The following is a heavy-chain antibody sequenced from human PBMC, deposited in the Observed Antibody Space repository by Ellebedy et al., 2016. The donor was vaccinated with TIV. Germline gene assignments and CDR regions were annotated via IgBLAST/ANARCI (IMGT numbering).Heavy chain of an antibody. Sequence: GESLKISCAASGFTFSSYWITWVRPAPGKGLEWVANIKQDGSEKYYVDSVKGRFTISRDNAKNSLYLQMNSLRAEDTAVYYCAVLAGKGSWDYWGQGTLVTGSS. D-gene: IGHD6-19*01. CDR3: AVLAGKGSWDY. CDR2: IKQDGSEK. V-gene: IGHV3-7*01. J-gene: IGHJ4*02. CDR1: GFTFSSYW.